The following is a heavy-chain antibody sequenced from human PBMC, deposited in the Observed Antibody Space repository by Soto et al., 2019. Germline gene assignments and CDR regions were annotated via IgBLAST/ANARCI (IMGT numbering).Heavy chain of an antibody. CDR1: CASLSGYY. D-gene: IGHD1-1*01. CDR2: IYATGSS. CDR3: VRDGTKNLRDWFDP. Sequence: SETLSLTCNVSCASLSGYYWSWIRQPPGKGLEWIGRIYATGSSDYNPSLKSRITISVDMSKKQFSLTLRSVTAADTAMYCCVRDGTKNLRDWFDPWGQG. J-gene: IGHJ5*02. V-gene: IGHV4-4*07.